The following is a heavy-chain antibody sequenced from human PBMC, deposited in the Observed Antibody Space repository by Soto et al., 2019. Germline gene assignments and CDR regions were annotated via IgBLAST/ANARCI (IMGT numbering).Heavy chain of an antibody. CDR3: TTGLSMIRGVIVDY. D-gene: IGHD3-10*01. V-gene: IGHV3-15*01. CDR2: IKSETDGGTT. J-gene: IGHJ4*02. Sequence: GGSLRLSCAASGFSFTDTWMTWVRQAPGKGLEWVGLIKSETDGGTTIYAAPVKGRFIISRDDAEYTVYLRMNSLKTEDTAVYYCTTGLSMIRGVIVDYWGQGT. CDR1: GFSFTDTW.